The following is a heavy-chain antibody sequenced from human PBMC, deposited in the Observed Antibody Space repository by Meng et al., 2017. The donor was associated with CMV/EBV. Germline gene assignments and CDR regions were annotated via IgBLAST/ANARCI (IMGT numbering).Heavy chain of an antibody. Sequence: GGSLRLSCKGSGYSFTSYWIGWVRQMPGKGLEWMGIIYPGDSDTRYSPSFQGQVTISADKSISTAYLQWSSLKASDTAMYYCARTTTPQYSSSWYRYYYYGMDVWGQGTTVTVSS. V-gene: IGHV5-51*01. D-gene: IGHD6-13*01. J-gene: IGHJ6*02. CDR2: IYPGDSDT. CDR3: ARTTTPQYSSSWYRYYYYGMDV. CDR1: GYSFTSYW.